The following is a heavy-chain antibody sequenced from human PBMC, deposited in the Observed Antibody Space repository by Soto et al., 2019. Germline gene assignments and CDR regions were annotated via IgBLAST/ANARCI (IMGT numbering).Heavy chain of an antibody. Sequence: PSETLSLTCTVLGGPISGYYWSWIRQPPGKRLEWIGYIDYYGSTNYNPSLKSRVTISVDTSKKQFSLNLGSVTAADTAIYYCARYFDRPSGFDIWGPGTMVTVSS. J-gene: IGHJ3*02. CDR1: GGPISGYY. CDR2: IDYYGST. CDR3: ARYFDRPSGFDI. V-gene: IGHV4-59*01. D-gene: IGHD3-9*01.